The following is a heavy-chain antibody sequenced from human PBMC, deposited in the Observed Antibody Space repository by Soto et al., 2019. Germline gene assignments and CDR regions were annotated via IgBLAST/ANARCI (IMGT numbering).Heavy chain of an antibody. CDR1: GFTVSSNY. V-gene: IGHV3-66*01. D-gene: IGHD2-21*01. CDR3: ARDRLLGYDYMDV. Sequence: EVQLVESGGGLVQPGGSLRLSCAASGFTVSSNYMSWVRQAPGKGLEWVSVSYSGGSTYYADSVKGRFTISRDNSKNTLYLQMNSLRAEDTAVYYCARDRLLGYDYMDVWGKGTTVTVSS. J-gene: IGHJ6*03. CDR2: SYSGGST.